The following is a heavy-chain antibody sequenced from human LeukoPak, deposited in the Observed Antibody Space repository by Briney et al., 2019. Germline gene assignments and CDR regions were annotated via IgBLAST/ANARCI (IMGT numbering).Heavy chain of an antibody. V-gene: IGHV4-39*07. J-gene: IGHJ4*02. CDR2: VYSSGNT. CDR3: AKEVDIVATQY. D-gene: IGHD5-12*01. CDR1: GGSISSNTYC. Sequence: PSETLSLTCTVSGGSISSNTYCWGWIRQPPGKGLEWIASVYSSGNTYYNPSLESGVTISVDTSKNQFYLNVVSVTAADTAVYYCAKEVDIVATQYWGQGTLVTVSS.